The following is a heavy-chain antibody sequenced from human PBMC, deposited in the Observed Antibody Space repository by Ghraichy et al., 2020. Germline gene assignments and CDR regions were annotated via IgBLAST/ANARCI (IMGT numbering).Heavy chain of an antibody. CDR3: AREDKWELLGFDY. D-gene: IGHD1-26*01. CDR2: IKQDGSEK. V-gene: IGHV3-7*01. J-gene: IGHJ4*02. CDR1: GFTFSSYW. Sequence: GGFLRLSCAASGFTFSSYWMSWVRQAPGKGLEWVANIKQDGSEKYYVDSVKGRFTISRDNAKNSLYLQMNSLRAEDTAVYYCAREDKWELLGFDYWGQGTLVTVSS.